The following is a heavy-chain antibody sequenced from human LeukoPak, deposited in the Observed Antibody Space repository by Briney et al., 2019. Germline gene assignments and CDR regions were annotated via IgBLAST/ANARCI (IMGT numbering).Heavy chain of an antibody. Sequence: SVKVSCKASGGTFSSYAISWVRQAPGQGLEWMGGIIPILGTANYAQKFQGRVTITADESTSTAYMELSSLRSEDTAVYYCARGDVVDDILTGPASSVDYWGQGTLVTVSS. D-gene: IGHD3-9*01. J-gene: IGHJ4*02. CDR2: IIPILGTA. CDR1: GGTFSSYA. V-gene: IGHV1-69*01. CDR3: ARGDVVDDILTGPASSVDY.